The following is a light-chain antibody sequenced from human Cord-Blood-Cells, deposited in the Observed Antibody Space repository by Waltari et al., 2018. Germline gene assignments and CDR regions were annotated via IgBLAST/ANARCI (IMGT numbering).Light chain of an antibody. J-gene: IGLJ1*01. Sequence: ALTTPASLCGAHRQAITVSWTGSRCEGGRYHYVSWYQQHPGKAPKLMIYDVSNRPSGVSNRFSGSKSGNTASLTISGLQAEDEADYYCSSYTSSSTLYVFGTGTKVTVL. V-gene: IGLV2-14*01. CDR1: RCEGGRYHY. CDR2: DVS. CDR3: SSYTSSSTLYV.